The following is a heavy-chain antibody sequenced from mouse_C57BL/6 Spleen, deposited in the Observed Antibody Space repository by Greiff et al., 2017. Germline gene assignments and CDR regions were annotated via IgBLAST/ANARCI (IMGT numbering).Heavy chain of an antibody. CDR3: GPISPFAY. D-gene: IGHD5-1*01. CDR1: GYAFSSSW. CDR2: IYPGDGDT. Sequence: QVQLKESGPELVKPGASVKISCKASGYAFSSSWMNWVKQRPGKGLEWIGRIYPGDGDTNYNGKFKGTATLTADKSSSTAYMQLSSLTSEDSAVYVCGPISPFAYWGQGTLVTVSA. J-gene: IGHJ3*01. V-gene: IGHV1-82*01.